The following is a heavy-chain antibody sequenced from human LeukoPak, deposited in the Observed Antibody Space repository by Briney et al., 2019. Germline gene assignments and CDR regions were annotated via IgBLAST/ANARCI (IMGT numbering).Heavy chain of an antibody. CDR3: ARAGYCSSTSCYRRAARPNWFDP. J-gene: IGHJ5*02. V-gene: IGHV4-34*01. D-gene: IGHD2-2*01. Sequence: SETLSLTCAVYGGSFSGYYWSWIRQPPGMGLEWIGEINRSGSTNYNPSLKSRVTISVDTSKNQFSLKLSSVTAADTAVYYCARAGYCSSTSCYRRAARPNWFDPWGQGTLVTVSS. CDR2: INRSGST. CDR1: GGSFSGYY.